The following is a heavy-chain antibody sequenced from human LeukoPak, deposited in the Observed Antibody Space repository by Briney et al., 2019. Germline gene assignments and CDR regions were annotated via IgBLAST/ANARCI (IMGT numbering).Heavy chain of an antibody. D-gene: IGHD2-21*02. Sequence: PSETLSLTCTVSGGSISSGDYYWSWIRQPPGKGLEWIGYIYYSGSTYYNPSLKSRVTISVDTSKNQFSLKLSSVTAADTAVYYCARVYGGDPAQGYYYYGMDVWGQGTTVTVSS. J-gene: IGHJ6*02. CDR1: GGSISSGDYY. CDR3: ARVYGGDPAQGYYYYGMDV. V-gene: IGHV4-30-4*01. CDR2: IYYSGST.